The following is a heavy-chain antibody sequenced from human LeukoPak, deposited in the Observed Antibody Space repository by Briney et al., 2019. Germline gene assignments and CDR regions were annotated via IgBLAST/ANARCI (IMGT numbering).Heavy chain of an antibody. J-gene: IGHJ2*01. CDR3: ARGTALNINRGYSGFRPPRGFDL. D-gene: IGHD5-12*01. CDR2: INHSGST. CDR1: GGSFSGYY. V-gene: IGHV4-34*01. Sequence: SETLSLTCAVYGGSFSGYYWSWIRQPPGKGLEWIGEINHSGSTNYNPSLKSRVTISVDTSKNQFSLKLSSVTAADTAVYYCARGTALNINRGYSGFRPPRGFDLWGRGTLVTVSS.